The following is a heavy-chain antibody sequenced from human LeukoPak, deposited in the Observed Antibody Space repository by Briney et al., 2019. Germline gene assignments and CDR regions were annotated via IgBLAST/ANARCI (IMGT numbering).Heavy chain of an antibody. J-gene: IGHJ6*02. Sequence: PSETLSLICAVYGGSFSGYYWSWIRQPPGKGLEWIGEINHSGSTNYNPSLKSRVTISVDTSKNQFSLKLSSVTAADTAVYYCATITTPYYYYYGMDVWGQGTTVTVSS. CDR2: INHSGST. CDR3: ATITTPYYYYYGMDV. D-gene: IGHD1-14*01. V-gene: IGHV4-34*01. CDR1: GGSFSGYY.